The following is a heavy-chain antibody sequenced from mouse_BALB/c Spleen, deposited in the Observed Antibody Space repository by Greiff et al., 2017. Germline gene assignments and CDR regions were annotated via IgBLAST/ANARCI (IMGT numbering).Heavy chain of an antibody. CDR1: GYTFTSYW. D-gene: IGHD2-2*01. Sequence: QVQLQQPGAELVKPGASVKLSCKASGYTFTSYWMHWVKQRPGQGLEWIGEINPSNGRTNYNEKFKSKATLTVDKSSSTAYMQLSSLTSEDSAVYYCARGLYGYHWYFEVWGAGSTVTVSS. CDR3: ARGLYGYHWYFEV. J-gene: IGHJ1*01. CDR2: INPSNGRT. V-gene: IGHV1S81*02.